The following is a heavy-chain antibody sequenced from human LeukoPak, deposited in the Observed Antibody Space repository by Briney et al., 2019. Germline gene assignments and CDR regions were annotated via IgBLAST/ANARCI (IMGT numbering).Heavy chain of an antibody. D-gene: IGHD3-10*01. J-gene: IGHJ4*02. CDR2: ISYDGSNK. V-gene: IGHV3-30*04. Sequence: GRSLRLSCAASGFTFSSYAMHWVRQAPGKGLEWVAVISYDGSNKYYADSVKGRFTISRDNSKNALYLQMNSLRAEDTAVYYCASTYYYGSGSLLGNTFDYWGQGTLVTVSS. CDR3: ASTYYYGSGSLLGNTFDY. CDR1: GFTFSSYA.